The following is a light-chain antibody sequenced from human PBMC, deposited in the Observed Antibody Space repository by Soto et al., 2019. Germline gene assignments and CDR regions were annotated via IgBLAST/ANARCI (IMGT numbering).Light chain of an antibody. J-gene: IGKJ3*01. V-gene: IGKV3-20*01. CDR3: QQYSNSPRT. CDR2: GAS. CDR1: QSVSNNY. Sequence: EIVLTQSPGTLSLSPGERATLSCRASQSVSNNYLAWYQQKPDQTPRLLIYGASNRATGIPDRFSGSGSGTDFTLTISRLEPEDFAVYYCQQYSNSPRTFGPGTKVDIK.